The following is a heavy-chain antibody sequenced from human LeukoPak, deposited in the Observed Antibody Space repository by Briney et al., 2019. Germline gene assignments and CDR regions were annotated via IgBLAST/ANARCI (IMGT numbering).Heavy chain of an antibody. CDR3: AKDSRYMYYYDSSGYWDY. D-gene: IGHD3-22*01. J-gene: IGHJ4*02. CDR1: GFTFSSYA. Sequence: GGSLRLSCEASGFTFSSYAMSWVRQAPGKGLEWVSAISGSGGSTYYADSVKGRFTISRDNSKNTLYLQMNSLRAEDTAVYYCAKDSRYMYYYDSSGYWDYWGQGTLVTVSS. CDR2: ISGSGGST. V-gene: IGHV3-23*01.